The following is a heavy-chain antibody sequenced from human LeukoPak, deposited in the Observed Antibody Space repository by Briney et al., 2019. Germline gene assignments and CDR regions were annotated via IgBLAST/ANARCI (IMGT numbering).Heavy chain of an antibody. J-gene: IGHJ4*02. Sequence: ASVKVSCKASGGTFSSYAISWVRQAPGQGLEWMGGIIPIFGTANYAQKFQGRVTITTDESTSTAYMELSSLRSEDTAVYHCARAGDILTGPFDYWGQGTLVTVSS. CDR3: ARAGDILTGPFDY. CDR1: GGTFSSYA. CDR2: IIPIFGTA. V-gene: IGHV1-69*05. D-gene: IGHD3-9*01.